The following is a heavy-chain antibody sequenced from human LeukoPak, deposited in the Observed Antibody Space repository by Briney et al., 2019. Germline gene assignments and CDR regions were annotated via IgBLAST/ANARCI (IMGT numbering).Heavy chain of an antibody. CDR1: GFTFSSYA. V-gene: IGHV3-64*02. J-gene: IGHJ4*02. Sequence: GGSLRLSCAASGFTFSSYAMHWVRQAPGKGLEYVSAISSNGGSIYYADSVKGRFTISRDNSKNTLYLQMNSLRAEDTAVYYCAKGEGYCSSTSCYPDYWGQGTLVTVSS. CDR2: ISSNGGSI. CDR3: AKGEGYCSSTSCYPDY. D-gene: IGHD2-2*01.